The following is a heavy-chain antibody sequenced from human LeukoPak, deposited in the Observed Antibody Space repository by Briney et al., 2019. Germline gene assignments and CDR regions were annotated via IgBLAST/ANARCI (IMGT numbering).Heavy chain of an antibody. CDR3: ARELVDYDFWSGYYPKYYFDY. J-gene: IGHJ4*02. CDR1: GGSFSGYY. V-gene: IGHV4-34*01. D-gene: IGHD3-3*01. Sequence: PSETLSLTCAVYGGSFSGYYWSWIRQPPGKGLEWIGEINHSGSTNYNPSLKSRVTISADTSKNQFSLKLSSVTAADTAVYYCARELVDYDFWSGYYPKYYFDYWGQGTLVTVSS. CDR2: INHSGST.